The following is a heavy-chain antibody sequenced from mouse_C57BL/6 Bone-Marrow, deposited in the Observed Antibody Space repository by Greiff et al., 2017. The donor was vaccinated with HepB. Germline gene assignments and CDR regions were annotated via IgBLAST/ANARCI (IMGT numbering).Heavy chain of an antibody. V-gene: IGHV1-59*01. J-gene: IGHJ2*01. CDR3: AREGYDYDFDY. Sequence: QVQLQQPGAELVRPGPSVKLSCKASGYTFTSYWMHWVKQRPGQGLEWIGVIDPSDSYTNYNQKFKGKATLTVDTSSSTAYMQLSSLTSEDSAVYYCAREGYDYDFDYWGQGTTLTVSS. CDR1: GYTFTSYW. D-gene: IGHD2-4*01. CDR2: IDPSDSYT.